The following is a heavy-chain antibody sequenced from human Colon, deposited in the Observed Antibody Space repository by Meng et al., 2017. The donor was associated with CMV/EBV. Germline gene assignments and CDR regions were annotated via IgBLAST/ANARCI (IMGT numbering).Heavy chain of an antibody. Sequence: SVKVSCKASGGTFSSYAISWVRQAPGQGLEWMGGIISIIGIANYAQKFQGRVTITADKSTSTAYMELSSLRSEDTAVYYCARDQGRGDNNAFDIWGQGTMVTVSS. V-gene: IGHV1-69*10. J-gene: IGHJ3*02. CDR2: IISIIGIA. CDR3: ARDQGRGDNNAFDI. CDR1: GGTFSSYA. D-gene: IGHD2-21*02.